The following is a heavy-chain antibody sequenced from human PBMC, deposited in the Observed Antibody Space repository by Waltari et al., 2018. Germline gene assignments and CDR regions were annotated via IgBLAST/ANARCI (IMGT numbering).Heavy chain of an antibody. J-gene: IGHJ6*02. CDR2: ISGRGGRT. Sequence: EVQLLESGGGLVQPGGSLRLSCAASGFTFSSYAMSWVRQAPGRGLEWVSAISGRGGRTNYADSVKGRITISRDNSKNTLYLQMNSLRAEDTAVYYCAKDGKHPGYYYGMDVWGQGTTVTVSS. CDR1: GFTFSSYA. CDR3: AKDGKHPGYYYGMDV. V-gene: IGHV3-23*01.